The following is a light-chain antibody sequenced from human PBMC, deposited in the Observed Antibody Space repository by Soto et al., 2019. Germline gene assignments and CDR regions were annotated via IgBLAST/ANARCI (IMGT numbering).Light chain of an antibody. CDR2: ATS. V-gene: IGKV3-20*01. Sequence: EIVLAQSPGTLSLSPGDRATLSCRASQSFNSRYLAWFQQRPGQAPRLLIYATSSRAADIPDRFSGSGSGTDFTLTIHRLEPEDFAVYYCQQYGSAPWTFGQGTKVEIK. CDR1: QSFNSRY. CDR3: QQYGSAPWT. J-gene: IGKJ1*01.